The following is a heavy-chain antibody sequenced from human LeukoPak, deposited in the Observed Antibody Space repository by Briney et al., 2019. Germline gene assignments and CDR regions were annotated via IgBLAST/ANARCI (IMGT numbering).Heavy chain of an antibody. J-gene: IGHJ4*02. CDR3: ARDGDTAMVPVY. V-gene: IGHV1-69*04. D-gene: IGHD5-18*01. CDR1: GGTFSSYA. Sequence: ASVKVSCKASGGTFSSYAISWVRQAPGQGLEWMGRIIPILGIANYAQKFQGRVTITADKSMSTAYMELSSLRSEDTAVYYCARDGDTAMVPVYWGQGTLVTVSS. CDR2: IIPILGIA.